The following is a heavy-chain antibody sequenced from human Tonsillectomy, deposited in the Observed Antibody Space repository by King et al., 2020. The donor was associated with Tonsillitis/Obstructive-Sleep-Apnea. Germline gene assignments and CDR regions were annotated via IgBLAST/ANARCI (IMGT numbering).Heavy chain of an antibody. D-gene: IGHD3-22*01. V-gene: IGHV1-69*01. CDR3: ARLGSVYSCDS. CDR1: GDTFNSYV. J-gene: IGHJ5*01. CDR2: IIPMFRTA. Sequence: VQLVESGAEVKKPGSSVKVSCKASGDTFNSYVIGWVRQAPGQGFEWMGRIIPMFRTANYAQKFQGRVTITADESTSTAYMELSSLTSEDTAVYYCARLGSVYSCDSWGQGTLVTVSS.